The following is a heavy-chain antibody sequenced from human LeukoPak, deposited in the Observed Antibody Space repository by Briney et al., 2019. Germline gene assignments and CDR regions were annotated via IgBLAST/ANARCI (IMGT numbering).Heavy chain of an antibody. J-gene: IGHJ4*02. CDR3: ARARGSGSYYKYYFGY. D-gene: IGHD3-10*01. CDR1: GGSISSYY. Sequence: SETLSLTCTVSGGSISSYYWSWIRQPPGKGLEWIGYIYHSGSTYYNPSLKSRVTISVDRSKNQFSLKLSSVTAADTAVYYCARARGSGSYYKYYFGYWGQGTLVTVSS. CDR2: IYHSGST. V-gene: IGHV4-59*12.